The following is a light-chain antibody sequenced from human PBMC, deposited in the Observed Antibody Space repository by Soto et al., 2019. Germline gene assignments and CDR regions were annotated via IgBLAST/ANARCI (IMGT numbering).Light chain of an antibody. Sequence: DLQMTQSPSSLSASVGDRVTITCRASQSISSYLNWYQQKPGKAPKLLIYAASSLQSGVPSRFSGSGSGTDFTLTISSLQPEDFATYYCQQSYSTPFTFGPGTKVHIK. CDR3: QQSYSTPFT. CDR1: QSISSY. CDR2: AAS. V-gene: IGKV1-39*01. J-gene: IGKJ3*01.